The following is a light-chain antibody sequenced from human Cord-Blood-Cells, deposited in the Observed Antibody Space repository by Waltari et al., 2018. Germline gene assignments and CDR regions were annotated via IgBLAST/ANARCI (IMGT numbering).Light chain of an antibody. CDR1: QSISSY. V-gene: IGKV1-39*01. CDR2: AAS. CDR3: QQSYSTPRT. J-gene: IGKJ1*01. Sequence: DIQMTQSPPSLSVSVGDRVTITCRASQSISSYLNWYQQKPGKAPKLLIYAASSLQSGVPSRFSCSGSGTDFTLTISSLQPEDFATYYCQQSYSTPRTFGQGTKVEIK.